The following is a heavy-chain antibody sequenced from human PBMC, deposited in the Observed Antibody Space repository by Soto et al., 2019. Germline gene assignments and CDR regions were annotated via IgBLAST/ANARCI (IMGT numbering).Heavy chain of an antibody. D-gene: IGHD2-15*01. V-gene: IGHV1-8*01. J-gene: IGHJ6*03. CDR2: MNPNSGNT. CDR3: ARAVVAASVGYYYYYMDV. Sequence: GPVKVSRKGSGYTFTRYDINWGRQATGQGLEWMGWMNPNSGNTGYAQKFQGRVTMTRNTSISTAYMELSSLRSEDTAVYYCARAVVAASVGYYYYYMDVWGKGTTVTVSS. CDR1: GYTFTRYD.